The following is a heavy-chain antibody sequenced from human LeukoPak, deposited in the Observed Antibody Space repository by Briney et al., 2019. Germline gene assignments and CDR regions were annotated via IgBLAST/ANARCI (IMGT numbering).Heavy chain of an antibody. Sequence: GGSLRLSCAASGFTFSSYAMHWVRQAPGKGLEYVSAISSNGGSTYYANSVKGRFTISRDNSKNTLYLQMGSLRAEDMAVYYCARGRATVTRGWLGYWGQGTLVTVSS. CDR1: GFTFSSYA. CDR3: ARGRATVTRGWLGY. J-gene: IGHJ4*02. V-gene: IGHV3-64*01. CDR2: ISSNGGST. D-gene: IGHD4-11*01.